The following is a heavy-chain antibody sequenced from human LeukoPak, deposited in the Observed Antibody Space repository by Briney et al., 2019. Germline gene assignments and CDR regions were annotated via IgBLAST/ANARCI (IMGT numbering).Heavy chain of an antibody. CDR1: GGTFSSYA. V-gene: IGHV1-69*13. CDR2: IIPIFGTA. J-gene: IGHJ4*02. Sequence: SVKVSCKASGGTFSSYAISWVRQAPGQGLEWMGGIIPIFGTANYAQKFQGRVTITADESTSTAYMELSSLRSEDTAVYYCARDHSGSYYVHYFDYWGQGTLVTVSS. D-gene: IGHD1-26*01. CDR3: ARDHSGSYYVHYFDY.